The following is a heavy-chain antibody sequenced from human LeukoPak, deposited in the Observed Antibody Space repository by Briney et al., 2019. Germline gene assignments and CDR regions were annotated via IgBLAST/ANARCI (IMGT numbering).Heavy chain of an antibody. CDR3: AKPLGDNWFDP. CDR2: ISGSGTSK. Sequence: GGSLRLSCAASGFIFTSYDMSWVRQAPGKGLEWVSAISGSGTSKYYADSVRGRFTISRDNSKNTLYLQMQSLRAEDTAVYYCAKPLGDNWFDPWGQGTLVTVSS. V-gene: IGHV3-23*01. J-gene: IGHJ5*02. CDR1: GFIFTSYD.